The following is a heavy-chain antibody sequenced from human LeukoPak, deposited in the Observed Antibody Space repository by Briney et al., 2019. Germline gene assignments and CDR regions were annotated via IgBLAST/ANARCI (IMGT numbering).Heavy chain of an antibody. Sequence: QSGGSLRLSCAASGFTFSSYGMHWVRQAPGKELEWVAVISYDGSNKYYADSVKGRFTISRDNSKNTLYLQMNSLRAEDTAVYYCAKDRRGYSYGYAFDYWGQGTLVTVSS. D-gene: IGHD5-18*01. CDR2: ISYDGSNK. J-gene: IGHJ4*02. CDR1: GFTFSSYG. V-gene: IGHV3-30*18. CDR3: AKDRRGYSYGYAFDY.